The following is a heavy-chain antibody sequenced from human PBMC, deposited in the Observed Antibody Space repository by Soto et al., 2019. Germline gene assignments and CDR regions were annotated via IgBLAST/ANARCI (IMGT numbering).Heavy chain of an antibody. Sequence: PGESQKISCKGSGYSFTSYWSGWVRQMPGKGLEWMGIIYPGDSDTRYSPSFQGQVTISADKSISTAYLQWSSLKASDTAMYYCARLRFLEWLSTSWFDPWGQGTLVTRLL. D-gene: IGHD3-3*01. CDR1: GYSFTSYW. J-gene: IGHJ5*02. CDR3: ARLRFLEWLSTSWFDP. V-gene: IGHV5-51*01. CDR2: IYPGDSDT.